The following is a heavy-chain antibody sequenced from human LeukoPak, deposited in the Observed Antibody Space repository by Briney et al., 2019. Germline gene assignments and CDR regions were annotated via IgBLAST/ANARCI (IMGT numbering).Heavy chain of an antibody. CDR1: GVSISSNSYY. V-gene: IGHV4-39*01. D-gene: IGHD3-10*01. CDR2: IYYSGST. Sequence: SETLSLTCTVSGVSISSNSYYWGWIRQPPGKGLEWLGSIYYSGSTYYNPSLKSRVTISVDTSKNQFSLKLSSVTAADTAVYYCARNKYYYGSGNYGVPNWFDPWGQGTVVTVSS. J-gene: IGHJ5*02. CDR3: ARNKYYYGSGNYGVPNWFDP.